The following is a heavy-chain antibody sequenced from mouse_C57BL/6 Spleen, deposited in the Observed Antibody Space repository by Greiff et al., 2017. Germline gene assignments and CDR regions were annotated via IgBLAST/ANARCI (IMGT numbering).Heavy chain of an antibody. J-gene: IGHJ2*01. Sequence: DVMLVESGGGLVQPGGSLKLSCAASGFTFSDYGMAWVRQAPRKGPEWVAFISNLAYSIYYADTVTGRFTISRENAKNTLYLEMSSLRSEDTAMYYCARHGGGKLFFDYWGQGTTLTVSS. CDR1: GFTFSDYG. CDR2: ISNLAYSI. CDR3: ARHGGGKLFFDY. V-gene: IGHV5-15*01. D-gene: IGHD1-1*02.